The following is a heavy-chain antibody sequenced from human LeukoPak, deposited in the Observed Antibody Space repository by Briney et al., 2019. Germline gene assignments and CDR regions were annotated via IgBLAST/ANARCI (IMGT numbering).Heavy chain of an antibody. Sequence: GGSLRLSCAASGFTFDDYGMNWVRQAPGKGLEWVSSISSSGRYIYYADSVQGRFTISRDNAKNSLYLQMNSLRAEDTAVYYCARDYGGLGYCSGGSCLAPEYFHHWGQGTLVTVSS. CDR1: GFTFDDYG. D-gene: IGHD2-15*01. CDR3: ARDYGGLGYCSGGSCLAPEYFHH. J-gene: IGHJ1*01. CDR2: ISSSGRYI. V-gene: IGHV3-21*01.